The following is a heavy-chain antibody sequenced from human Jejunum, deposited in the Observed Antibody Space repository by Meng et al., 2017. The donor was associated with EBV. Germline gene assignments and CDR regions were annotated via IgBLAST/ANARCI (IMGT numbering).Heavy chain of an antibody. CDR1: GYTFSRYA. V-gene: IGHV7-4-1*02. Sequence: QVHLFQSGSELKKPGASVKVSSKASGYTFSRYAMNWVRQAPGQGLEWMGWINTRTGNPAYAQGFTGRFVFSLDTSVSTAYLQISSLKAEDTAVYYCASDISTATFGYWGQGTLVTVSS. J-gene: IGHJ4*02. D-gene: IGHD2-21*02. CDR2: INTRTGNP. CDR3: ASDISTATFGY.